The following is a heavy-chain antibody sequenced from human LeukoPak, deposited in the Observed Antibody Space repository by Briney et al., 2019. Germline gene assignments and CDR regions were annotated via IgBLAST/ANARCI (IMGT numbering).Heavy chain of an antibody. Sequence: ASVKVSCKASGYTFTGYHMHWVRQAPGQGLEWMGWIGGYDGDRHYAQQFQGRVTITTDTSTSTAYMELRSLRSDDTAVYYCARDLWNFYDSSGYYRDFDYWGQGTLVTVSS. CDR3: ARDLWNFYDSSGYYRDFDY. CDR1: GYTFTGYH. CDR2: IGGYDGDR. V-gene: IGHV1-18*04. D-gene: IGHD3-22*01. J-gene: IGHJ4*02.